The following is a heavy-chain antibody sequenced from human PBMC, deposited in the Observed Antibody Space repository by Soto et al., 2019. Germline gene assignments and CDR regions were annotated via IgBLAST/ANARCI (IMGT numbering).Heavy chain of an antibody. V-gene: IGHV1-18*01. CDR2: IATYKSNR. Sequence: HLVQSGPEVKKPGASVTVSCKTSGDTFTNFGLSWVRQAPGQGLEWMGWIATYKSNRNYAQKFQGRLTLTTDTSTSTAYMELKSLGHDDTAVYYCARVLRGVVNWFDPWGQGTLVTVSS. D-gene: IGHD3-10*01. CDR3: ARVLRGVVNWFDP. J-gene: IGHJ5*02. CDR1: GDTFTNFG.